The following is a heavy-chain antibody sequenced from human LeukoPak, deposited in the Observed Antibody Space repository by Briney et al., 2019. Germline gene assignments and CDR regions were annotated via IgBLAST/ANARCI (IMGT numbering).Heavy chain of an antibody. CDR3: ARRPRGIAAAGTNY. D-gene: IGHD6-13*01. CDR2: MNPNSGNT. J-gene: IGHJ4*02. CDR1: GYTFTSYD. Sequence: ASVKVSCKASGYTFTSYDINWVRQATGQGLEWMGWMNPNSGNTGYAQKFQGRVTMTRNTSISTAYMELSSLRSEDTAVYYCARRPRGIAAAGTNYWGQGTLVTVSS. V-gene: IGHV1-8*01.